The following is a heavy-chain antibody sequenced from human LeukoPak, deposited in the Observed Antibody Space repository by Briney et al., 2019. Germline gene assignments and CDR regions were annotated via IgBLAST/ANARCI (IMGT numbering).Heavy chain of an antibody. Sequence: GGSLRLSCAASGFTVSSNYMSWVRQAPGKGLEWVSVIYSGGSTYYADSVKGRFTIPRHNSKNTLYLQMNSLRAEDTAVYYCARGPPQDAFDIWGQGTMVTVSS. CDR3: ARGPPQDAFDI. CDR1: GFTVSSNY. CDR2: IYSGGST. J-gene: IGHJ3*02. V-gene: IGHV3-53*04.